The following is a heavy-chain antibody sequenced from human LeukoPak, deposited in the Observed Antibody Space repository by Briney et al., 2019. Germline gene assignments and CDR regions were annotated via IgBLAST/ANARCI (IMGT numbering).Heavy chain of an antibody. CDR2: ISGSGGST. Sequence: GGSLRLSCAASGFTFSSYGMSWVRQAPGKGLEWVSAISGSGGSTYYADSVKGRFTISRDNSKNTLYLQMNSLRAEDTAVYYCAKSRSSSWYSGFDPWGQGTLVAVSS. D-gene: IGHD6-13*01. J-gene: IGHJ5*02. V-gene: IGHV3-23*01. CDR3: AKSRSSSWYSGFDP. CDR1: GFTFSSYG.